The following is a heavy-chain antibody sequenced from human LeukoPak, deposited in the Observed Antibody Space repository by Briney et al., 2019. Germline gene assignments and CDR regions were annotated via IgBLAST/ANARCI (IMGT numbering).Heavy chain of an antibody. V-gene: IGHV1-46*01. CDR3: ARAGYDSSGYYSY. Sequence: VASVKVSCKASGYTFTNYYMHWMRQAPGQGLEWMGIINPSGGSTSYARKFQGRVTMTRDTSTSTVYMELSSLRSDDTAVYYCARAGYDSSGYYSYWGQGTLVTVSS. J-gene: IGHJ4*02. D-gene: IGHD3-22*01. CDR1: GYTFTNYY. CDR2: INPSGGST.